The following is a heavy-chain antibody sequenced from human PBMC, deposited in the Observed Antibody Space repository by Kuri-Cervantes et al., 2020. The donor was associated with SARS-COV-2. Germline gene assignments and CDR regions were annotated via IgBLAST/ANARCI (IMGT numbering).Heavy chain of an antibody. Sequence: SETLSLTCTVSGGSISSGDYYWSWIRQPPGKGLEWFGYIYYSGSTYYNPSLTSRVTISVDTSKNQFSLKLSSVTAAATAVYYCARDLGGSNYGGGDYWGQGTLVTVSS. V-gene: IGHV4-61*08. CDR1: GGSISSGDYY. J-gene: IGHJ4*02. CDR2: IYYSGST. CDR3: ARDLGGSNYGGGDY. D-gene: IGHD4-23*01.